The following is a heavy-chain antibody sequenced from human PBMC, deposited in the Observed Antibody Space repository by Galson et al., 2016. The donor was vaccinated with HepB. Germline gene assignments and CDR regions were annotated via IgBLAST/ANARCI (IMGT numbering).Heavy chain of an antibody. Sequence: SVKVSCKASGYTLTSYAVNWVRQAPGQGLEWMGWINTNTGNPTYAQAFRGRFVFSLDTSVSTAYLQISSLKAEDTAVYYCARSLKGIGRIRMVRGVNNWFDPWGQGTLVTGSS. D-gene: IGHD3-10*01. CDR1: GYTLTSYA. V-gene: IGHV7-4-1*02. CDR2: INTNTGNP. CDR3: ARSLKGIGRIRMVRGVNNWFDP. J-gene: IGHJ5*02.